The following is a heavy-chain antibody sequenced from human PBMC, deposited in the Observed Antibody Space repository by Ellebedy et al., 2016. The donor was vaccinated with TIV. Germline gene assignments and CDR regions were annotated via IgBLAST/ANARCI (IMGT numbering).Heavy chain of an antibody. CDR2: ISSSSSYI. Sequence: GESLKISXAASGFTFSSYSMNWVRQAPGKGLEWVSSISSSSSYIYYADSVKGRFTISRDNAKNSLYLQMNSLRAEDTAVYYCATPGPDGYNLADAFDIWGQGTMVTVSS. J-gene: IGHJ3*02. CDR3: ATPGPDGYNLADAFDI. D-gene: IGHD5-24*01. CDR1: GFTFSSYS. V-gene: IGHV3-21*01.